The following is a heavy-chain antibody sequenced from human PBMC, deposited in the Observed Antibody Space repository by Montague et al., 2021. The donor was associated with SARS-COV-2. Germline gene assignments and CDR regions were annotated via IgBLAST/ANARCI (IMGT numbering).Heavy chain of an antibody. J-gene: IGHJ4*02. V-gene: IGHV4-34*01. D-gene: IGHD2-2*01. Sequence: SETLSLTCTVHRGSFSGYYYTWIRQPPGKGLEWIGEINHSGGVNXNPSLKSRVTISVDTSKNHFSLKLRSVTAADTAIYYCARGYCSSTTCYRSLHYWGQGTLVAVSS. CDR3: ARGYCSSTTCYRSLHY. CDR1: RGSFSGYY. CDR2: INHSGGV.